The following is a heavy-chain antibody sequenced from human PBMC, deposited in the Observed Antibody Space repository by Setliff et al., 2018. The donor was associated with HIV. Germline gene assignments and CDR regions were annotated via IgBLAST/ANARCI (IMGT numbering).Heavy chain of an antibody. CDR1: GGSISSYY. CDR3: ARNLLHYDSSGLRWNYYYYYMDV. Sequence: KTSETLSLTCTVSGGSISSYYWSWIRQPPGKGLEWIGYIYYSGSTNYNPSLKSRVTISVDTSKNQFSLKLSSVTAADTAVYYCARNLLHYDSSGLRWNYYYYYMDVWGKGTTVTVSS. CDR2: IYYSGST. V-gene: IGHV4-59*01. J-gene: IGHJ6*03. D-gene: IGHD3-22*01.